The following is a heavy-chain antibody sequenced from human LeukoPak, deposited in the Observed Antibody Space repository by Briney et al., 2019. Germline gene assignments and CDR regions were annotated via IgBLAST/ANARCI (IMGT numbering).Heavy chain of an antibody. Sequence: YXMSWVRQAPGKGLEWVANIKQDGSEKYYVDSVKGRFTISRDNAKNSLYLQMNSLRAEDTAVYYCARYYGDIVVVPAAIVRQYYFDYWGQGTLVTVSS. CDR3: ARYYGDIVVVPAAIVRQYYFDY. CDR2: IKQDGSEK. V-gene: IGHV3-7*01. J-gene: IGHJ4*02. CDR1: YX. D-gene: IGHD2-2*02.